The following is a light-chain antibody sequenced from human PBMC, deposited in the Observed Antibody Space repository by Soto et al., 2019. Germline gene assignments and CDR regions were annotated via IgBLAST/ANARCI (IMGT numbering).Light chain of an antibody. V-gene: IGKV3-15*01. J-gene: IGKJ1*01. CDR2: GAS. CDR1: QSVSSN. Sequence: EIVMTQSPATLSVSPGERATLSCRASQSVSSNLAWYQQKPGQAPRLLIYGASTRATGIPARFSGSGSGTEFTRTINTLQSEEFSVYYCQQYNNWWTFGQGTKVEIK. CDR3: QQYNNWWT.